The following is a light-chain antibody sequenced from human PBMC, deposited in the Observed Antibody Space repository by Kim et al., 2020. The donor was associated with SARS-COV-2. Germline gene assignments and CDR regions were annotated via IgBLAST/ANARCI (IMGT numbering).Light chain of an antibody. CDR1: STNVGDNY. CDR2: DNN. Sequence: GQKVTSSCSGSSTNVGDNYVVWYQQLPGTAPNLLIYDNNKRPSGIPDRFSGSKSGTSATLGITGLQTGDEADYYCKTWDTSLSVGVFGGGTQLTVL. J-gene: IGLJ3*02. V-gene: IGLV1-51*01. CDR3: KTWDTSLSVGV.